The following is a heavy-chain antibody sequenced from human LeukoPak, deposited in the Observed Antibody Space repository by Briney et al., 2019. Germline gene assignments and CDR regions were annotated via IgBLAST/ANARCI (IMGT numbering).Heavy chain of an antibody. Sequence: KTGGSLRLSCAASGFTFSDYYMSWIRQAPGKGLEWVSYISSSSSYTNYADSVKGRFTISRDNAKNSLYLQMNSLRAEDTAVHYCASTIFGVVTHDAFDIWGQGTMVTVSS. J-gene: IGHJ3*02. D-gene: IGHD3-3*01. V-gene: IGHV3-11*06. CDR3: ASTIFGVVTHDAFDI. CDR2: ISSSSSYT. CDR1: GFTFSDYY.